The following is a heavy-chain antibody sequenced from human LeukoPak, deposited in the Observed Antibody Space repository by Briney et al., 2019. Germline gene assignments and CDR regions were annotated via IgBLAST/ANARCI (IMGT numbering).Heavy chain of an antibody. CDR2: INPNSGGT. V-gene: IGHV1-2*02. Sequence: ASVKVSCKASGSTFTGYYMHWVRQAPGQGLEWMGWINPNSGGTNYAQKFQGRVTMTRDTSISTAYMELSRLRSDDTAVYYCARADRSSTSCYFDYYYMDVWGKGTTVTVSS. CDR1: GSTFTGYY. D-gene: IGHD2-2*01. J-gene: IGHJ6*03. CDR3: ARADRSSTSCYFDYYYMDV.